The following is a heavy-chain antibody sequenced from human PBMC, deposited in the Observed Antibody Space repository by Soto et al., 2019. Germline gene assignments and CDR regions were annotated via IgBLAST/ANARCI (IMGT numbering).Heavy chain of an antibody. CDR1: GYSFTSYW. J-gene: IGHJ6*04. CDR2: IDPSDSYT. Sequence: GESLKISCKGSGYSFTSYWISWVRQMPGKGLEWMGRIDPSDSYTNYSPSFQGHVTISADKSISTAYLQWSSLKASDTAMYYCAKSGSSTSNYYYYYGMDVWGKGTTVTVS. D-gene: IGHD2-2*01. V-gene: IGHV5-10-1*01. CDR3: AKSGSSTSNYYYYYGMDV.